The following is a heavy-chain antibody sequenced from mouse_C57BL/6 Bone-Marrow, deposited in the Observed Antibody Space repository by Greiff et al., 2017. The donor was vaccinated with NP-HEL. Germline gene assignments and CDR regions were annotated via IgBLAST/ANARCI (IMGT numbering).Heavy chain of an antibody. CDR3: ASPAVYYYGSRAFDY. V-gene: IGHV1-53*01. D-gene: IGHD1-1*01. CDR2: INPSNGGT. CDR1: GYTFTSYW. J-gene: IGHJ2*01. Sequence: QVQLQQPGTELVRPGASVKLSCKASGYTFTSYWMHWVKQRPGQGLEWIGNINPSNGGTNYNEKFKSKATLTVDKSSSTAYMQRSSLTSEDSAVYYCASPAVYYYGSRAFDYWGQGTTLTVSS.